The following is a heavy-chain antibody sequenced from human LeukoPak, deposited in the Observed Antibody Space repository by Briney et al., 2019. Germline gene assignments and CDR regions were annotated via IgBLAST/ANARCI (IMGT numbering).Heavy chain of an antibody. CDR2: ISSSSSYI. D-gene: IGHD4-11*01. CDR1: GFTFSSYS. V-gene: IGHV3-21*01. J-gene: IGHJ3*02. Sequence: GGSLRLSCAASGFTFSSYSMNWVRQAPGKGLEWVSSISSSSSYIYYADSVKGRFTISRDNAKNSLYLQMNSLRAEDTAVYYCARDLVSNAPTEDAFDIWGQGTMVTVSS. CDR3: ARDLVSNAPTEDAFDI.